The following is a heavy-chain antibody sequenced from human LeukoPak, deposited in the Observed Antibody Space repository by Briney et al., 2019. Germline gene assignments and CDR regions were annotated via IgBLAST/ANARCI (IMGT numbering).Heavy chain of an antibody. CDR2: IKEDESKT. CDR1: GFTFSSYW. D-gene: IGHD2-21*02. V-gene: IGHV3-7*01. CDR3: ARDASLYCAGDTCYWAFDR. Sequence: GGSLRLSCAASGFTFSSYWMSWVRQAPGKGLEWVANIKEDESKTNYVDSVKGRFTISRDNAKKSLFLQMNSLRAEDTAVYYCARDASLYCAGDTCYWAFDRWGQGTLVTVS. J-gene: IGHJ5*02.